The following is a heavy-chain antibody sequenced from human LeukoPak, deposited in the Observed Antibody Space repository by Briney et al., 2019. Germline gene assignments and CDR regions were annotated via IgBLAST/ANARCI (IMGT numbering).Heavy chain of an antibody. CDR1: GYTFTSYD. D-gene: IGHD2-21*01. V-gene: IGHV1-8*01. CDR3: VVYSRHFDY. J-gene: IGHJ4*02. CDR2: MNPNSGNT. Sequence: ASVKVSCKASGYTFTSYDINWVRQATGQGLEWMGWMNPNSGNTGYAQKFQGRVTMARNTSISTAYMELSSLRSEDTAVCYCVVYSRHFDYWGQGTLVTVSS.